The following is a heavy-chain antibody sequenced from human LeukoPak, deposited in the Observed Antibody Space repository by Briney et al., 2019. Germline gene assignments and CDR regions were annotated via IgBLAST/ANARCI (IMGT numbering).Heavy chain of an antibody. J-gene: IGHJ3*02. CDR3: ARGRSIVVVTAMGAFDI. Sequence: SETLSLTCAVYGGSFSGYYWSWIRQPPGKGLEWIGYIYYSGSTNYNPSLKSRVTISVDTSKNQFSLKLSSVTAADAAVYYCARGRSIVVVTAMGAFDIWGQGTMVTVSS. CDR1: GGSFSGYY. D-gene: IGHD2-21*02. V-gene: IGHV4-59*01. CDR2: IYYSGST.